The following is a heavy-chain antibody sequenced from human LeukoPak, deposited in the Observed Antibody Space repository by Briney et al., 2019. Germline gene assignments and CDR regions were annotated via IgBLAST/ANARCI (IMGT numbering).Heavy chain of an antibody. CDR1: GYTFTGYY. Sequence: ASVKVSCKASGYTFTGYYMHWVRQAPGQGLEWMGWVNPNSGSTNYAQKFQGRVTMTRDTSISTAYMELSRLRSDDTAVYYCARDKGFDSGGDCFRFDIWGQGTMVTVSS. CDR3: ARDKGFDSGGDCFRFDI. V-gene: IGHV1-2*02. J-gene: IGHJ3*02. D-gene: IGHD2-21*02. CDR2: VNPNSGST.